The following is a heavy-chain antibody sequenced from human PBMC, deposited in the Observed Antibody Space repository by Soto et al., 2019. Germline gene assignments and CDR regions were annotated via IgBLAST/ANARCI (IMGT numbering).Heavy chain of an antibody. CDR2: IIPIFGTA. V-gene: IGHV1-69*13. D-gene: IGHD6-6*01. J-gene: IGHJ6*02. CDR3: ARLGGYSSSPDYYYYGMDV. Sequence: GASVKVSCKASGGTFSSYAISWVRQAPGQGLEWMGGIIPIFGTANYAQKFQGRVTITADESTSTAYMELSSLRSEDTAVYYCARLGGYSSSPDYYYYGMDVWGQGTTVTVS. CDR1: GGTFSSYA.